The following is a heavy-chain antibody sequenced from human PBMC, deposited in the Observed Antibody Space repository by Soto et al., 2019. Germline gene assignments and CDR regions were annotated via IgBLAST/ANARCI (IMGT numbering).Heavy chain of an antibody. CDR1: GYSFTSDW. CDR2: IYPVDSDT. J-gene: IGHJ6*02. D-gene: IGHD6-13*01. CDR3: ARTSAAGKYYYGMDV. V-gene: IGHV5-51*01. Sequence: PGESLKISCKGSGYSFTSDWIAWVRQMPGKGLEWMGIIYPVDSDTRYSPSFQGQVTISADKSISTAYLQWSSLKASDTAMYYCARTSAAGKYYYGMDVWGQGTTVTVSS.